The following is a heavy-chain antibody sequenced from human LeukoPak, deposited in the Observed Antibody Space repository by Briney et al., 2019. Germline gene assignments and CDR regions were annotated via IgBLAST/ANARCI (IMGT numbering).Heavy chain of an antibody. D-gene: IGHD2-2*01. V-gene: IGHV4-59*01. Sequence: PSETLSLTXTVSGGSISSYYWSWIRQPPGKGLEWIGYIYYSGSTNYNPSLKSRVTISVDTSKNQFSLKLSSVTAADTAVYYCASYYQQIDYWGQGTLVTVSS. J-gene: IGHJ4*02. CDR1: GGSISSYY. CDR2: IYYSGST. CDR3: ASYYQQIDY.